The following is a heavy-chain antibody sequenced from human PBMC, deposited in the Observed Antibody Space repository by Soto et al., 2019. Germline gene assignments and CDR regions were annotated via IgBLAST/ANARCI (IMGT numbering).Heavy chain of an antibody. CDR3: ARGDRGAFDL. D-gene: IGHD1-26*01. CDR2: IHSDGSST. CDR1: GFTFSYYW. V-gene: IGHV3-74*01. Sequence: EVQLVESGGGLVRPGGSLRLSCAASGFTFSYYWRHWVRQAPGKGLVWVSRIHSDGSSTTYADFVKGRFIISRDNTRNTVDLQMSSVRVEDTAVYYCARGDRGAFDLWGQGTVVTVSS. J-gene: IGHJ3*01.